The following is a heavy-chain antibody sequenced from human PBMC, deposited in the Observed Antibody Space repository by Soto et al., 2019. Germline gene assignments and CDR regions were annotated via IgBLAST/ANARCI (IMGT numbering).Heavy chain of an antibody. CDR2: IYYSGST. CDR1: GGSISSYY. V-gene: IGHV4-59*01. Sequence: SETLSLTCTVSGGSISSYYWSWIRQPPGKGLEWIGYIYYSGSTNYNPSLKSRVTISVDTSKNQFSLKLSSVTAADTAVYYCASVTDGYDTGAYFDYWGQGTLVTVSS. J-gene: IGHJ4*02. CDR3: ASVTDGYDTGAYFDY. D-gene: IGHD5-12*01.